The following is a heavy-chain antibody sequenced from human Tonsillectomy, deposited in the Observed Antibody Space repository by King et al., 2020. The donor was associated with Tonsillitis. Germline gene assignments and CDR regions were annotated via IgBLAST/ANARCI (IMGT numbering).Heavy chain of an antibody. Sequence: VQLVESGGGLVQPGGSLRLSCAASGFTFSSYEMNWVRRAPGKGLEWVSYISSSGSTIYYADSVKGRFTISRDNAKNSLYLQMNSLRAEDTAVYYCARNGGNYGDPPLDYWGQGTLVTVSS. J-gene: IGHJ4*02. CDR1: GFTFSSYE. CDR3: ARNGGNYGDPPLDY. D-gene: IGHD4-17*01. V-gene: IGHV3-48*03. CDR2: ISSSGSTI.